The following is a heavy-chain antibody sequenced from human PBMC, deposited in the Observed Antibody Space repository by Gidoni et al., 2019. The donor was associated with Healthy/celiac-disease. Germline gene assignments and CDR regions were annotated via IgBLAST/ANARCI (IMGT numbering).Heavy chain of an antibody. Sequence: EVQLVESGGGLVKPGGSLRLSCAASGFTFSNAWMSWVRQAPGKGLEWVGRIKSKTDGGTTDYAAPVKGRFTISRDDSKNTLYLQMNSLKTEDTAVYYCTTGRRITMLQGFDPWGQGTLVTVSS. CDR3: TTGRRITMLQGFDP. CDR1: GFTFSNAW. J-gene: IGHJ5*02. V-gene: IGHV3-15*01. D-gene: IGHD3-10*01. CDR2: IKSKTDGGTT.